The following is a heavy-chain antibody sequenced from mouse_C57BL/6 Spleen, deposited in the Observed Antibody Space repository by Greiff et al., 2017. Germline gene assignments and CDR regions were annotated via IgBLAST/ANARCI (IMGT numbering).Heavy chain of an antibody. CDR1: GYSITSGYY. D-gene: IGHD1-1*01. CDR2: ISYDGSN. CDR3: ARDPNYYGSSYGYFDV. J-gene: IGHJ1*03. V-gene: IGHV3-6*01. Sequence: VQLKESGPGLVKPSQSLSLTCSVTGYSITSGYYWNWIRQFPGNKLEWMGYISYDGSNNYNPSLKNRISITRDTSKNLFFLKLNSVTTEDTATYYCARDPNYYGSSYGYFDVVGTGTTVTVSS.